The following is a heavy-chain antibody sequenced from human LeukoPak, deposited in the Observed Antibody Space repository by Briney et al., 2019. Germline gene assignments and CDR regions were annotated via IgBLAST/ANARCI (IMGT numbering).Heavy chain of an antibody. J-gene: IGHJ4*02. CDR3: ARSPMGDYDSSGYY. D-gene: IGHD3-22*01. CDR2: IIPIFGTA. Sequence: GASVKVSCKASVDTFTRYAISWVRQAPGQGLEWMGRIIPIFGTANYAQKFPGRVTITTDESTSTAYMELSSLRSEDTAVYYCARSPMGDYDSSGYYWGQGTLVTVSS. CDR1: VDTFTRYA. V-gene: IGHV1-69*05.